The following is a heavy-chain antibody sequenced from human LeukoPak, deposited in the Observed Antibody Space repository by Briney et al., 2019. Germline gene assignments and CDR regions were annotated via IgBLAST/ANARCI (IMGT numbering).Heavy chain of an antibody. CDR2: ISGSGGST. J-gene: IGHJ4*02. V-gene: IGHV3-23*01. CDR1: GFTFSSYA. Sequence: QPGGSLRLSCAASGFTFSSYAMSWVRRAPGKGLEWVSAISGSGGSTYYADSVKGRFTISRDNSKNTLYLQMNSLRAEDTAVYYCAKRVTMVRGVIYGFDYWGQGTLVTVSS. D-gene: IGHD3-10*01. CDR3: AKRVTMVRGVIYGFDY.